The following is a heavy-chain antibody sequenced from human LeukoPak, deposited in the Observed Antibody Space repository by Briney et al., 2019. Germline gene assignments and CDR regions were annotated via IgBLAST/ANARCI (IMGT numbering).Heavy chain of an antibody. CDR3: ARGVGQLVPFDY. CDR1: GGSIFSSNW. D-gene: IGHD6-13*01. V-gene: IGHV4-4*02. CDR2: IYYSGST. Sequence: SGTLSLTCAVSGGSIFSSNWWSWVRQPPGKGLEWIGSIYYSGSTYYNPSLKSRVTISVDTSKNQFSLKLSSVTAADTAVYYCARGVGQLVPFDYWGQGTLVTVSS. J-gene: IGHJ4*02.